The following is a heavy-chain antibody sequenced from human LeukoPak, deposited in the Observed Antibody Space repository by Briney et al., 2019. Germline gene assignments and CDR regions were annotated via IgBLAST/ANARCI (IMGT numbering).Heavy chain of an antibody. D-gene: IGHD3-22*01. J-gene: IGHJ5*02. CDR3: ASLLTMIAWFDP. Sequence: SQTLSLTCAVSGGSISSGVFSWNWIRQPPGEGLEWIGYIYQTGSTYYNPSLKSRVTISIDTSNNQFSLRLSSVTAADTAVYYCASLLTMIAWFDPWGQGTLVTVSS. V-gene: IGHV4-30-2*01. CDR2: IYQTGST. CDR1: GGSISSGVFS.